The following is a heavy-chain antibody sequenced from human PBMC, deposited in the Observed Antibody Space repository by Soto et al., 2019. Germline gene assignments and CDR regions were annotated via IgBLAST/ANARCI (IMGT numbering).Heavy chain of an antibody. CDR3: ARVERGTATTVVDAFDI. J-gene: IGHJ3*02. V-gene: IGHV4-34*01. Sequence: QEQLQQWGAGLLKPSETLSLTCAVYGGFVSSGNYYWSWIRQPPGKGLEWIGEMSHSGGTHFNPSLKCRVTISVDTSMNQFSLKMSSMTAADTALYYCARVERGTATTVVDAFDIWGPGTMVTVSS. CDR1: GGFVSSGNYY. CDR2: MSHSGGT. D-gene: IGHD1-1*01.